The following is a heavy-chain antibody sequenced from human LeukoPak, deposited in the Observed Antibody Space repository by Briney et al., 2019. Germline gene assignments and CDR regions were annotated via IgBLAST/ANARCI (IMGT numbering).Heavy chain of an antibody. CDR1: RFTFNSYD. V-gene: IGHV3-23*01. CDR2: ISGSGGIT. J-gene: IGHJ4*02. D-gene: IGHD6-19*01. CDR3: ARKSGWYGVS. Sequence: GGSLRLLCAASRFTFNSYDMSWVRQAPGEGLEGVLDISGSGGITYYADSVKGRFTISRDNSKNTLYLQMNSLRAEDTAVYYCARKSGWYGVSWGQGTLVTVSS.